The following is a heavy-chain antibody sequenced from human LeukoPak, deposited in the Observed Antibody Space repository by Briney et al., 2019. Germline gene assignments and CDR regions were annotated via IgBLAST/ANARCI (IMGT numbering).Heavy chain of an antibody. D-gene: IGHD7-27*01. V-gene: IGHV3-48*01. CDR3: ARGENWAPFDY. CDR1: GFTFSSYS. Sequence: GGSLRLSCAASGFTFSSYSMNWVRQAPGKGLEWVSYISSSSSTIYYADSVKGRFTISRDNAKNSLYLQMNSLRAEDTAVYYCARGENWAPFDYWGQGTLVTVSS. J-gene: IGHJ4*02. CDR2: ISSSSSTI.